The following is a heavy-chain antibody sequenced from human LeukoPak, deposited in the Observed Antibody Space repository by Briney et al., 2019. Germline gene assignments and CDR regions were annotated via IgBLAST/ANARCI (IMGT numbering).Heavy chain of an antibody. J-gene: IGHJ4*02. D-gene: IGHD3-22*01. CDR2: INTDGSST. CDR1: GFTFSGYW. Sequence: PGGSLRLSCAASGFTFSGYWMHWVRQAPGKGLVWVSRINTDGSSTSYADSVKGRFTISRDNAKNSLYLQMSSLRAEDTAVYYCARGGDSYSSGYYFRFEYWGQGTLVTVSS. V-gene: IGHV3-74*01. CDR3: ARGGDSYSSGYYFRFEY.